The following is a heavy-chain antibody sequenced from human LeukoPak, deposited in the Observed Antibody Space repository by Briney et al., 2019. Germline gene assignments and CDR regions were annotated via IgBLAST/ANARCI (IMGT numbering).Heavy chain of an antibody. D-gene: IGHD3-22*01. CDR2: IYSGGTT. CDR1: GLTVNSNY. J-gene: IGHJ4*02. V-gene: IGHV3-53*01. Sequence: GGSLRLSCAASGLTVNSNYMNWVRQAPGKGLQWVSVIYSGGTTYYADSVKGRFTISRDNSKNTLYLQMNSLRAEDTAVYYCYSMIVVEIRVINDYWGQGTLVTVSS. CDR3: YSMIVVEIRVINDY.